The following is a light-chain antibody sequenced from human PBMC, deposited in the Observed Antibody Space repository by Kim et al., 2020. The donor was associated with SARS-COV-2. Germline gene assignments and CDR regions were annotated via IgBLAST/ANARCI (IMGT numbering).Light chain of an antibody. CDR3: SSYTRSATCV. CDR1: SCDVGAYNY. V-gene: IGLV2-14*03. Sequence: GQSITISCAGTSCDVGAYNYVSLYQQHPGKAPKLMIYDVTNRPSGVSNRFSGSKSGNTASLTISGLQAEDEADYYCSSYTRSATCVFGAGTKVTVL. CDR2: DVT. J-gene: IGLJ1*01.